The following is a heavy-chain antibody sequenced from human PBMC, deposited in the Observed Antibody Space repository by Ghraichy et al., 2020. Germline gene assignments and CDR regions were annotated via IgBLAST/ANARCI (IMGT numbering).Heavy chain of an antibody. CDR3: ARAGSYRFDY. D-gene: IGHD3-16*02. CDR2: INSDESVT. V-gene: IGHV3-74*01. Sequence: LSLTCAASGFTFSTYWMHWVRQDPEKGLMWVSRINSDESVTDYADSVRGRFTISRDNAKDTLYLQMNSLRVEDTAVYYCARAGSYRFDYWGLGTLVTVSS. CDR1: GFTFSTYW. J-gene: IGHJ4*02.